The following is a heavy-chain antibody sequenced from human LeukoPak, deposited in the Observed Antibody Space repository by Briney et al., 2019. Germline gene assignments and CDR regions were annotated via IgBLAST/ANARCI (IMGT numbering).Heavy chain of an antibody. D-gene: IGHD6-13*01. CDR2: MHLSGNT. CDR1: GYSLSSDYY. CDR3: VRDPPAAAGDY. J-gene: IGHJ4*02. Sequence: SETLSLTCTVSGYSLSSDYYWGWIRQPPGKGLEWIGSMHLSGNTYYNPSLKSRVTISLDTSKNQFPLELNSVTATDTAVYYCVRDPPAAAGDYWGQGTLVTVSS. V-gene: IGHV4-38-2*02.